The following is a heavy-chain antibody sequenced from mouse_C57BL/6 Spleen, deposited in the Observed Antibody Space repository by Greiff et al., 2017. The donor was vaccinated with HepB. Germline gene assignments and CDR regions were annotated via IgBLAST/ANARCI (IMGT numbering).Heavy chain of an antibody. Sequence: QVQLQQPGAELVKPGASVKLSCKASGYTFTSYWMQWVKQRPGQGLEWIGEIDPSDSYTNYNQKFKGKATLTVDTSSSTAYMQLSSLTSEDSAVYYCARGVTAAGYFDGWGTGTTVTVSS. J-gene: IGHJ1*03. V-gene: IGHV1-50*01. CDR3: ARGVTAAGYFDG. CDR1: GYTFTSYW. D-gene: IGHD1-2*01. CDR2: IDPSDSYT.